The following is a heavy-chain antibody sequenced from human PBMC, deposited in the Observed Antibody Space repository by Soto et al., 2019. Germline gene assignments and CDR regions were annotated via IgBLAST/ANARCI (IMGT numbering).Heavy chain of an antibody. CDR1: GYPLSELS. D-gene: IGHD1-26*01. CDR2: FDPEDGET. V-gene: IGHV1-24*01. J-gene: IGHJ4*02. CDR3: ATDGGSYYDY. Sequence: ASVKVSCKVSGYPLSELSMHWVRQAPGKGLEWMGGFDPEDGETIYAQKFQGRVTMTEDTSTDTAYMELSSLRSEDTAVYYCATDGGSYYDYWGQGTLVTVSS.